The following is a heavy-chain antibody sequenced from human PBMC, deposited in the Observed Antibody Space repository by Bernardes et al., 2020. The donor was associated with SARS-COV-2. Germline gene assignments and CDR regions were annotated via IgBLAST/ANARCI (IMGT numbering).Heavy chain of an antibody. V-gene: IGHV1-24*01. J-gene: IGHJ5*02. CDR2: YEPDDDET. CDR3: ATYYDFWSGYYKGNWFDP. D-gene: IGHD3-3*01. Sequence: ASVKVSCKVSGYSLTEVSIHWVRQAPGKGLEWMGGYEPDDDETIYAQKFQGRVTMTADISTETAYMELSSLGSEDTAVYYCATYYDFWSGYYKGNWFDPWGQGTLVTVSS. CDR1: GYSLTEVS.